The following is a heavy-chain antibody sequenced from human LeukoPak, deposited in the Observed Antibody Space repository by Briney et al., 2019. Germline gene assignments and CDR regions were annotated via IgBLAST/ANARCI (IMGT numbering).Heavy chain of an antibody. CDR2: INVIKSYI. CDR1: GFTFSSYE. D-gene: IGHD1-26*01. Sequence: GGSLRLSCAASGFTFSSYEMNWVRQAPGKGPEWVAYINVIKSYIYYADSMKGRFTISRDNAKKSLFLQMSSLRAEDTAVYYCARDRSGSSSVDDAFDIWGQGIMVTVSS. CDR3: ARDRSGSSSVDDAFDI. J-gene: IGHJ3*02. V-gene: IGHV3-21*01.